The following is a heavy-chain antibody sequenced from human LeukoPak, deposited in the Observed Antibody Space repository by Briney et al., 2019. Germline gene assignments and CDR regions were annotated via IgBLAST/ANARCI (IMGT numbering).Heavy chain of an antibody. CDR1: GGSISSYY. CDR2: IYTSGGT. CDR3: ARDPPYYYDSSGDDAFDI. D-gene: IGHD3-22*01. Sequence: PSETLSLTCTVSGGSISSYYWSWIRQPAGKGLEWIGRIYTSGGTNYNPSLKSRVTMSVDTSKNQFSLKLSSVTAADTAVYYCARDPPYYYDSSGDDAFDIWGQGTMVTVSS. J-gene: IGHJ3*02. V-gene: IGHV4-4*07.